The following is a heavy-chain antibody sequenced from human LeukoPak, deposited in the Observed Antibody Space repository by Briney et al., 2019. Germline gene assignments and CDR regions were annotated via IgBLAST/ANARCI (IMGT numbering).Heavy chain of an antibody. Sequence: GGSLRLSCAASGFTFSSYAMHWVRQAPGKGLEWVAVISYDGSNKYYADSVKGRFTISRDNSKNTLYLQMNSLRAEDTAVYYCARDSLRFRPCGSGSYYWFDPWGQGALVTVSS. CDR1: GFTFSSYA. J-gene: IGHJ5*02. CDR2: ISYDGSNK. CDR3: ARDSLRFRPCGSGSYYWFDP. V-gene: IGHV3-30*04. D-gene: IGHD3-10*01.